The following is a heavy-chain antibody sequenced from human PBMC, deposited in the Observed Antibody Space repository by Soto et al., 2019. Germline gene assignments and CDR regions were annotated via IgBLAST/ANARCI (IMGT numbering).Heavy chain of an antibody. Sequence: LETLSLTCAVYGGSFSGYYWSWIRQPTGKGLEWIGEINHSGSTNYNPSLKSRVTISVDTSKNQFSLKLSSVTAADTAVYYCARDFLLWFGESPLPWSGFDYWRQGTLVTVSS. D-gene: IGHD3-10*01. V-gene: IGHV4-34*01. CDR2: INHSGST. J-gene: IGHJ4*02. CDR3: ARDFLLWFGESPLPWSGFDY. CDR1: GGSFSGYY.